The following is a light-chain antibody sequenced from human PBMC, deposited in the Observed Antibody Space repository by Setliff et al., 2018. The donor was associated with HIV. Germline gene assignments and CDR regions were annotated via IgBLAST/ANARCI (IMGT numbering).Light chain of an antibody. CDR3: CSYAGTSAHVV. J-gene: IGLJ2*01. V-gene: IGLV2-23*02. CDR1: SSDVGSYNL. Sequence: QSALTQPPSASGSPGQSATTSCTGTSSDVGSYNLVSWYQQHPGKAPKLMIYEVSKRPSGVSNRFSGSKSDNTASLTISGLQAEDEADYYCCSYAGTSAHVVFGGGTKVTVL. CDR2: EVS.